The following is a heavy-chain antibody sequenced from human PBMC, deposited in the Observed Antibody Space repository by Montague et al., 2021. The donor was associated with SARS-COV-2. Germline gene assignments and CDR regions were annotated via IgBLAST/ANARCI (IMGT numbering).Heavy chain of an antibody. CDR2: IYYSAGT. V-gene: IGHV4-31*03. Sequence: TLSLTCTVSGGSISSGCYYWSWIRQHPGKGLDWIVYIYYSAGTYYNPSLKSRVTISVYTSKNQFSLKLSSVTAADTAVYYCASARINMIVVVAAFDIWGQGTMVTVSS. D-gene: IGHD3-22*01. CDR1: GGSISSGCYY. J-gene: IGHJ3*02. CDR3: ASARINMIVVVAAFDI.